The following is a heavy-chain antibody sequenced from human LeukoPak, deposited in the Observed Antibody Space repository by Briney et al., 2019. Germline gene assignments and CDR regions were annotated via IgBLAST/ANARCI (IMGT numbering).Heavy chain of an antibody. CDR1: GFTFSSHW. D-gene: IGHD6-13*01. CDR2: INGAGSST. CDR3: AKDGSSSWYYFDY. V-gene: IGHV3-74*01. Sequence: GGSLRLSCAASGFTFSSHWMHWVRQAPGKGLVWVSRINGAGSSTSYADSVKGRFTMSRDNSKNTLYLHMNSLRAEGTALYFCAKDGSSSWYYFDYWGQGTLVTVSS. J-gene: IGHJ4*02.